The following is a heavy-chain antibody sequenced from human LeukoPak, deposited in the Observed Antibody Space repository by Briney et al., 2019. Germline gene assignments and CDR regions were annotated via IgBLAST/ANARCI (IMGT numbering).Heavy chain of an antibody. J-gene: IGHJ3*02. CDR1: GGSFSGYY. CDR2: VNHSGST. V-gene: IGHV4-34*01. CDR3: ARPKSRSSGWFSNDAFDI. Sequence: SETLSLTCAVYGGSFSGYYWSWIRQPPGKGLEWIGEVNHSGSTYYNPSLKSRVTISVDTSKNQFSLKLSSVTAADTAVYYCARPKSRSSGWFSNDAFDIWGQGTMVTVSS. D-gene: IGHD6-19*01.